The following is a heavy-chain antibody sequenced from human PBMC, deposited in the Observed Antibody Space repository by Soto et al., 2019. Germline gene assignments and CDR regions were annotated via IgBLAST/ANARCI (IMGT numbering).Heavy chain of an antibody. V-gene: IGHV3-7*01. CDR1: GFTFSSYW. CDR3: ARVDYDYIWGSYRSSPYYFDY. J-gene: IGHJ4*02. Sequence: GGSLRLSCAASGFTFSSYWMSWVRQAPGKGLEWVANIKQDGSEKYYVDSVKGRFTISRDNAKNSLYLQMNSLRAENTAVYYCARVDYDYIWGSYRSSPYYFDYWGQGTLVTVSS. CDR2: IKQDGSEK. D-gene: IGHD3-16*02.